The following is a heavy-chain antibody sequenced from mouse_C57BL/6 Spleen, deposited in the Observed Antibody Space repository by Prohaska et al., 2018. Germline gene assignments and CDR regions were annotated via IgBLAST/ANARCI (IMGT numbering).Heavy chain of an antibody. CDR3: VRYGSRPYFDD. J-gene: IGHJ2*01. CDR2: ISSCGSYT. Sequence: EVQLVESGGDLVKPGGSLKLSCAASGFTFSSYGMSLVRQTTDKRREWVATISSCGSYTYYPDRLKGRFTISRDNAKNTLYLQMSSRKSEDTDMYYCVRYGSRPYFDDWGKGTTLTFSS. CDR1: GFTFSSYG. V-gene: IGHV5-6*01. D-gene: IGHD1-1*02.